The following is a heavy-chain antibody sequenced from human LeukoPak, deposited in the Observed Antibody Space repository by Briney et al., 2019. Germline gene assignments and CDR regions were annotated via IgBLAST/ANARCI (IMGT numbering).Heavy chain of an antibody. CDR2: INPNSGGT. V-gene: IGHV1-2*02. CDR3: ARGQYYDFWSGYYPGGY. D-gene: IGHD3-3*01. Sequence: ASVKVSCKASGYTFTSHGISWVRQAPGQGLEWMGWINPNSGGTNYAQKFQGRVTMTRDTSISTAYMELSRLRSDDTAVYYCARGQYYDFWSGYYPGGYWGQGTLVTVSS. CDR1: GYTFTSHG. J-gene: IGHJ4*02.